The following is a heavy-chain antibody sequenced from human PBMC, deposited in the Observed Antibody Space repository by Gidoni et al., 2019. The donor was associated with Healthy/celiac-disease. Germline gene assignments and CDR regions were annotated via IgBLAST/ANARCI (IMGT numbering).Heavy chain of an antibody. CDR1: GGSISSSNYY. J-gene: IGHJ5*02. V-gene: IGHV4-39*01. CDR2: SYYSGST. CDR3: ARSQQMVRLSWFDP. Sequence: QLQLQESGPGLVKPSETLSLTCTVSGGSISSSNYYWGWIRQAPGKGLEWIGSSYYSGSTYYNPSLKSRVTISVDTSKNQISLKLSSVTAADTAVYYCARSQQMVRLSWFDPWGQGTLVTVAS. D-gene: IGHD6-13*01.